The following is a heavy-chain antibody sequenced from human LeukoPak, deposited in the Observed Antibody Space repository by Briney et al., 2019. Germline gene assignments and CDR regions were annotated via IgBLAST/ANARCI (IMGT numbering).Heavy chain of an antibody. Sequence: GGCLRLSCAASGFTFSSYGMHGVRQAPGGGRAGVAVISYDGSNKYYADSVKGRFTISRDNSKNTLYLQMNSLRAEDTAVYYCAKLVVVTATSTFDYWGQGTLVTVSS. CDR3: AKLVVVTATSTFDY. D-gene: IGHD2-21*02. J-gene: IGHJ4*02. CDR2: ISYDGSNK. V-gene: IGHV3-30*18. CDR1: GFTFSSYG.